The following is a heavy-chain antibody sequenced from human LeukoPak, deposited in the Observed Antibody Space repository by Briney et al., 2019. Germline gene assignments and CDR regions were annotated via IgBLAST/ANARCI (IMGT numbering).Heavy chain of an antibody. CDR3: ARDLSWLLDY. V-gene: IGHV1-2*02. CDR1: GYIFTGYY. Sequence: ASVKVSCKASGYIFTGYYMHWVRQAPGQGLEWMGWINLNSGGTNYAQNFQGRVTMTRDTSISTAYMELSRLRSDDTAVYYCARDLSWLLDYWGQGTLVTVSS. D-gene: IGHD5-12*01. CDR2: INLNSGGT. J-gene: IGHJ4*02.